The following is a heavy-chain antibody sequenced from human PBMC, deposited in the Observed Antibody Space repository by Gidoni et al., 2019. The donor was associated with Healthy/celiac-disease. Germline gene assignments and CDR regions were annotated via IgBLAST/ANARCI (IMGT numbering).Heavy chain of an antibody. D-gene: IGHD2-2*01. CDR3: AKDRYCSSTSCYGMGLFDY. CDR1: VFLFSSFA. CDR2: IRYDGSNK. V-gene: IGHV3-30*02. Sequence: QVQLVASGGGVVQPGGSLRLSCAASVFLFSSFALHWVLQAQGQGLEGVAFIRYDGSNKYYADSGKGRFTISRDNSKNTLYLQMNSLRAEDTAVYYCAKDRYCSSTSCYGMGLFDYWGQGTLVTVSS. J-gene: IGHJ4*02.